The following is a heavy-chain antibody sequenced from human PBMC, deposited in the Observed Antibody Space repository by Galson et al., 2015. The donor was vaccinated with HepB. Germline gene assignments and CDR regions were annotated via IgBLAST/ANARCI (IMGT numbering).Heavy chain of an antibody. Sequence: SVKVSCKASGGTFSSYAISWVRQAPGQGLEWMGGIIPIFGTANYAQKFQGRVTITADESTSTAYMELSSLRSEDTAVYYCARGGNYDFWSGYVGVDYGMDVWGQGTTVTVSS. CDR3: ARGGNYDFWSGYVGVDYGMDV. CDR2: IIPIFGTA. D-gene: IGHD3-3*01. CDR1: GGTFSSYA. J-gene: IGHJ6*02. V-gene: IGHV1-69*13.